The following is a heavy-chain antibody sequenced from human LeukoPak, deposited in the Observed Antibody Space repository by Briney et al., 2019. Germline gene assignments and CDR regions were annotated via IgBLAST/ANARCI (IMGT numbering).Heavy chain of an antibody. Sequence: GGSLRLSCAASGXTFSNYDMHWVRQATGKGLEWVSAIGTAGDTYYQGSVRGRFTMSRENAKNSLYLQMNSLTAGDTAVYYCARGADAHFDYWGQGILVTVSS. CDR2: IGTAGDT. D-gene: IGHD1-26*01. V-gene: IGHV3-13*04. J-gene: IGHJ4*02. CDR1: GXTFSNYD. CDR3: ARGADAHFDY.